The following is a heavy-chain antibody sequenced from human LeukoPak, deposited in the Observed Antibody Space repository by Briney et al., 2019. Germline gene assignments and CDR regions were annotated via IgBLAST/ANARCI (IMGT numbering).Heavy chain of an antibody. CDR1: GCTFSSYA. CDR2: ISGGGGST. V-gene: IGHV3-23*01. J-gene: IGHJ4*02. Sequence: GGSLRLSCEASGCTFSSYAMTWVRQAPGKGLEWVSDISGGGGSTYYADSVKGRFTISRDNSKNTLYLQINSLRAEDTAVYYCAKRTPSVGFDYWGQGTLVTVSS. CDR3: AKRTPSVGFDY. D-gene: IGHD2-15*01.